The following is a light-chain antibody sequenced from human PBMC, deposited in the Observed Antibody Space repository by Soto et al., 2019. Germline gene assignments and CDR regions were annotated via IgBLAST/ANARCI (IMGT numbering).Light chain of an antibody. Sequence: DIHMTQSPYSLSASVGDRVAITCRARQSISNYLDWYQIKPGNPPKLLIYAASSLQSAVPSRFSGSGSGEEFTLNIRSLQAEDFATYYCHKNNNVPPWTFSQGTKVDIK. J-gene: IGKJ1*01. CDR2: AAS. V-gene: IGKV1-39*01. CDR3: HKNNNVPPWT. CDR1: QSISNY.